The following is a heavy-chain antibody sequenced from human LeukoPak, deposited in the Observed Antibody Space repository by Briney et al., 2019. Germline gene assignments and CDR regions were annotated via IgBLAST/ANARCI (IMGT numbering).Heavy chain of an antibody. CDR2: IIPIIGIA. D-gene: IGHD2-15*01. Sequence: GSAVKLVCKASGGTFSTYAISWVRQAPGQGLEWMGRIIPIIGIANYAQKFQGRVTSTADMSTSTVYMELSSLRSEDTAVYYCARAGSCNGGSCSVRLDPWGQATVV. CDR3: ARAGSCNGGSCSVRLDP. J-gene: IGHJ5*02. CDR1: GGTFSTYA. V-gene: IGHV1-69*04.